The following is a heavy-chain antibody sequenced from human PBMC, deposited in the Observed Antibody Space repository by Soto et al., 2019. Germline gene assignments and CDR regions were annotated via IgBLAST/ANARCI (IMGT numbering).Heavy chain of an antibody. CDR3: ARSLLTYSSSWIDY. Sequence: SETLSLTCTVSGGSISSGDYYWSWIRQPPGKGLEWIGYIYYSGSTYYDPSLKSRVTISVDTSKNQFSLKLSSVAAADTAVYYCARSLLTYSSSWIDYWGQGTLVTVSS. CDR2: IYYSGST. CDR1: GGSISSGDYY. D-gene: IGHD6-13*01. J-gene: IGHJ4*02. V-gene: IGHV4-30-4*01.